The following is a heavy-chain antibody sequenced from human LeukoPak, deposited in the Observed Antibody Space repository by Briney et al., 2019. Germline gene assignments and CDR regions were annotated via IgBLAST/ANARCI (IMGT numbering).Heavy chain of an antibody. J-gene: IGHJ4*02. CDR3: ARGITMVRGVIMAPGY. D-gene: IGHD3-10*01. Sequence: ASVKVSCKASGYTFTGYYMHWVRQAPGQGLEWMGWINPNSGGTNYAQKFQGRVTMTRDTSISTAYMELRRLRSDDTAVYYCARGITMVRGVIMAPGYWGQGTLVTVSS. CDR1: GYTFTGYY. V-gene: IGHV1-2*02. CDR2: INPNSGGT.